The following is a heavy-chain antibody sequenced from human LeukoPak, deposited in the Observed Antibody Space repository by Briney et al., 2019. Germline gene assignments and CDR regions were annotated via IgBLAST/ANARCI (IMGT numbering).Heavy chain of an antibody. CDR2: ISGSGGST. J-gene: IGHJ4*02. CDR3: AEQSRSDKSKWFLDY. CDR1: GYTFSSYA. D-gene: IGHD3-22*01. Sequence: PGGSLRLSCAASGYTFSSYAMSWVRQAPGKGLEWVSAISGSGGSTYYADSVKGRFTISRDNSKNTLYLQMNSLRAEDTAVYYCAEQSRSDKSKWFLDYWGQGTLVTVSS. V-gene: IGHV3-23*01.